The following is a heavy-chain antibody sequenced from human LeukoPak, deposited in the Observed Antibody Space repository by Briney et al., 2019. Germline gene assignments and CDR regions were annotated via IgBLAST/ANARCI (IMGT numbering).Heavy chain of an antibody. D-gene: IGHD3-10*01. CDR2: INTNTGNP. Sequence: ASVKVSCKSSGYTFTTYGMNWVRQAPGQGLEWMGWINTNTGNPTYAQGFTGWFVFSLDTSVSTTYLQISSLKAEDTAVYFCARPGVTGGPASDYWGQGTLVTVSS. CDR1: GYTFTTYG. V-gene: IGHV7-4-1*02. J-gene: IGHJ4*02. CDR3: ARPGVTGGPASDY.